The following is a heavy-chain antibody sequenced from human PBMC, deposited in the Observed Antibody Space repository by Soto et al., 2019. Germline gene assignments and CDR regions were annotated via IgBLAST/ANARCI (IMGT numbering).Heavy chain of an antibody. J-gene: IGHJ6*02. CDR3: ARDRGRV. CDR2: ISYDGSNK. V-gene: IGHV3-30-3*01. Sequence: QVQLVESGGGVVQPGRSLRLSCAASGFTFSSYAMHWVRQAPGKGLEWVAVISYDGSNKYYADSVKGRFTISKDKSKNPLYLQMNGVRAEDTAVCYCARDRGRVWGQGTTVTVSS. CDR1: GFTFSSYA.